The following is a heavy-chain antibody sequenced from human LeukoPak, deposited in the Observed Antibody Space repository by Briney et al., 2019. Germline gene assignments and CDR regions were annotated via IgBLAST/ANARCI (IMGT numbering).Heavy chain of an antibody. J-gene: IGHJ4*02. D-gene: IGHD5-18*01. V-gene: IGHV1-69*02. CDR2: IIPILGIA. CDR1: GGTFSSYT. Sequence: VASVKVSCKASGGTFSSYTISWLRQAPGQGLEWMGRIIPILGIANYAQKFQGRVTITADKSTSTAYMELSSLRSEDTAVYYCARVGDTAMVQYYFDYWGQGTLVTVSS. CDR3: ARVGDTAMVQYYFDY.